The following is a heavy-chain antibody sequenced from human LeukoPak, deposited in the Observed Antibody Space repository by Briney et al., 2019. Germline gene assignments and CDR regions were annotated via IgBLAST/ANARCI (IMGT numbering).Heavy chain of an antibody. D-gene: IGHD2-21*01. V-gene: IGHV4-38-2*02. Sequence: SETLSLTCTVSGYSISSGYYWGWIRQPPGKGLEWIGSIYHSGSTYYNPSLKSRVTISVDTSKNQFSLKLSSVTAADTAVYYCARGDWSPDWFDPWGQGTLVTVSS. CDR2: IYHSGST. J-gene: IGHJ5*02. CDR3: ARGDWSPDWFDP. CDR1: GYSISSGYY.